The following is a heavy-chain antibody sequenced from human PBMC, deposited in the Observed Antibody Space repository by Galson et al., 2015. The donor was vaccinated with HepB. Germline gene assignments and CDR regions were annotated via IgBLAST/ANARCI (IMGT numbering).Heavy chain of an antibody. CDR1: GGSISSYY. Sequence: QVQLQESGPGLVKPSETLSLTCTVSGGSISSYYWSWIRQPPGKGLEWIGYIYYSGSTNYNPSLKSRVTISVDTSKNQFSLKLSSVTAADTAVYYCARELLRHNWFDPWGQGTLVTVSS. J-gene: IGHJ5*02. D-gene: IGHD1-26*01. CDR3: ARELLRHNWFDP. CDR2: IYYSGST. V-gene: IGHV4-59*01.